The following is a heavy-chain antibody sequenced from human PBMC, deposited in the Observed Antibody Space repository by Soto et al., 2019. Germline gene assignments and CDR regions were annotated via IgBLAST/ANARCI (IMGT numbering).Heavy chain of an antibody. Sequence: EASVKVSCKTSGYTFSNYGITWVRQAPGQGLEWMGWISAYNGNTNYAQKLQGRVTMTTDTSTSTAYMELRSLRSDETAVYYCARGLLGVMSGYFDYWGQGTLVTVSS. J-gene: IGHJ4*02. D-gene: IGHD3-22*01. CDR1: GYTFSNYG. CDR2: ISAYNGNT. CDR3: ARGLLGVMSGYFDY. V-gene: IGHV1-18*01.